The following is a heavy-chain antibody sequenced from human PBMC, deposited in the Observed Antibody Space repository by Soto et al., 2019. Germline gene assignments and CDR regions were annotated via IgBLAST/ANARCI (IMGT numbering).Heavy chain of an antibody. CDR2: ISWNSGSI. D-gene: IGHD6-6*01. Sequence: EVQLVESGGGLVQPGRSLRLSCAASGFTFDDYAMHWVRQAPGKGLEWVTGISWNSGSIGYADSVKGRFTISRDNAKNSLYLQMNSLRAEDTALYYCAKYMRRYSSSSQIADYWGQGTLVTVSS. CDR3: AKYMRRYSSSSQIADY. J-gene: IGHJ4*02. V-gene: IGHV3-9*01. CDR1: GFTFDDYA.